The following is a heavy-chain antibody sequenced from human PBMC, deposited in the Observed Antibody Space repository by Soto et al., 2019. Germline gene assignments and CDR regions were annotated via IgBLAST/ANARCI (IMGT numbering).Heavy chain of an antibody. V-gene: IGHV4-59*08. J-gene: IGHJ4*02. CDR1: GASIISHY. CDR2: IYYSEGP. D-gene: IGHD4-17*01. CDR3: ARLSATVSADY. Sequence: PSETLSLTCTVSGASIISHYWIWIRQYPGKELEWIGYIYYSEGPNYNPSLKSRVTISADTSKNQLSLQLSSVTAADTAADYCARLSATVSADYWGQGMLVTVSS.